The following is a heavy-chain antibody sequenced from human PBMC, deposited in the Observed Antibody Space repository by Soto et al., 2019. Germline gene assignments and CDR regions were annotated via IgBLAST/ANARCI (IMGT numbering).Heavy chain of an antibody. CDR2: ISSSSSYI. CDR1: GFTFSSYS. J-gene: IGHJ6*03. D-gene: IGHD1-7*01. CDR3: ARVPVEDKWNYLVYYYYMDV. V-gene: IGHV3-21*01. Sequence: VQLVESGGGLVKPGGSLRLSCAASGFTFSSYSMNWVRQAPGKGLEWVSSISSSSSYIYYADSVKGRFTISRDNAKNSLYLQMNSLIAEDTDVYYCARVPVEDKWNYLVYYYYMDVWGKGTTVTVSS.